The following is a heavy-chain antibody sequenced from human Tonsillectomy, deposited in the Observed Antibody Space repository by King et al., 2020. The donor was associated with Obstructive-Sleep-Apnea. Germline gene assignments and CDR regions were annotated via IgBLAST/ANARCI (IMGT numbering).Heavy chain of an antibody. Sequence: QLQESGPGLVKPSETLSLTCTVSGYSISSGYYWGWIRQPPGKGLEWIGSIYHSGSTYYNPSLKSRVTISVDTSKNQFSLNLSSVTAADTAVYYCARETAVLLWFGELLFGAFDIWGQGTMVTVSS. CDR2: IYHSGST. V-gene: IGHV4-38-2*02. CDR1: GYSISSGYY. CDR3: ARETAVLLWFGELLFGAFDI. J-gene: IGHJ3*02. D-gene: IGHD3-10*01.